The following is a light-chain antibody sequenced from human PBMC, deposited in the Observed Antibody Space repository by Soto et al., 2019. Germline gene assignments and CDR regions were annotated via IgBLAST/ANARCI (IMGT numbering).Light chain of an antibody. V-gene: IGLV2-18*01. CDR1: STDFVGYNR. Sequence: QSVLTQPPSVSGSPGQSVTISCTGTSTDFVGYNRVSWYQQPPGTAPKLMIYEVSKRPSGVPDRFSGSKSGNTASLTISGLQAADEADYCCSLYPSDNAYVFGTGTKVTVL. CDR2: EVS. CDR3: SLYPSDNAYV. J-gene: IGLJ1*01.